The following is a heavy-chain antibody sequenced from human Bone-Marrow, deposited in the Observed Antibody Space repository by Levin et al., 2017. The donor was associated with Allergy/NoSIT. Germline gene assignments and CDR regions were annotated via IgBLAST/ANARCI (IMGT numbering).Heavy chain of an antibody. CDR2: VYYNGIT. J-gene: IGHJ3*02. CDR3: ARDPYYYDAAGFYFAFHI. CDR1: GGPMNTSY. D-gene: IGHD3-22*01. V-gene: IGHV4-59*01. Sequence: GSLRLSCTVSGGPMNTSYWNWIRQSPGKGLEWIGYVYYNGITNYNPYLKSRVSISIDTSRAQFSLSLTSVTAADTAVYYCARDPYYYDAAGFYFAFHIWGQGTPITVSS.